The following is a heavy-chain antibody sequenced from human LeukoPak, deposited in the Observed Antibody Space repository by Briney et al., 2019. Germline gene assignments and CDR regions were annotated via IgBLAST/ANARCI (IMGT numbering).Heavy chain of an antibody. CDR2: ISHSGSTI. CDR1: GFTFSSYE. Sequence: GGSLRLSCAASGFTFSSYEMNWVRQAPGKGLEWVSYISHSGSTIECADSVRGRFTISRDNAKNSLYLQMNSLRAEDTAVYYCAREYSGRFYGMDVWGQGTTVTVSS. J-gene: IGHJ6*02. CDR3: AREYSGRFYGMDV. V-gene: IGHV3-48*03. D-gene: IGHD5-12*01.